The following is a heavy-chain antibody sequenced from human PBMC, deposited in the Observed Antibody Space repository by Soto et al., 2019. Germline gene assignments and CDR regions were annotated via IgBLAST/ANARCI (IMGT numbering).Heavy chain of an antibody. Sequence: QITLKESGPTLVKPTQTLTLTCTFSGFSLSTSGVGVVWIRQPPGKALEWLGIIYWDDDKRYSPSLKSRLTXTXHXXKDQVVLTMTNMVPVDTGTYYCAHNLVAGTSWFDPWGQGTLVTVSS. CDR2: IYWDDDK. CDR3: AHNLVAGTSWFDP. J-gene: IGHJ5*02. CDR1: GFSLSTSGVG. D-gene: IGHD6-19*01. V-gene: IGHV2-5*02.